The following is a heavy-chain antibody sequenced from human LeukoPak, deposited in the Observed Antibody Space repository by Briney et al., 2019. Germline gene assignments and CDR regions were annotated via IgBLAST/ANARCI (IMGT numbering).Heavy chain of an antibody. CDR1: GGSIRSGSYY. CDR2: IYTSGRT. CDR3: ARYNTYYYDSSGKNNYNWFDP. V-gene: IGHV4-61*02. Sequence: SQTLSLTCTVSGGSIRSGSYYWSWIRQPAGKELEWIGRIYTSGRTNYHPSLKSRVTISVDTSKNQFSLKLSSVTAADTAVYYCARYNTYYYDSSGKNNYNWFDPWGQGTLVTVSS. D-gene: IGHD3-22*01. J-gene: IGHJ5*02.